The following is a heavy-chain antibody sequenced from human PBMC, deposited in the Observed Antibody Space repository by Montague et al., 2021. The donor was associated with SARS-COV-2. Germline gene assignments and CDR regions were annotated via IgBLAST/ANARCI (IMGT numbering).Heavy chain of an antibody. CDR3: ARARVAVPTTRNWFDP. J-gene: IGHJ5*02. V-gene: IGHV4-31*03. Sequence: TLSLTCTVSGGSISSGGYYWSWIRQPPGKGLEWIGYIYYSGSTYYNPSLKSRLTISVDTSKNRFSLKLSSVTAADTAMYYCARARVAVPTTRNWFDPWGQGTLVTVSS. D-gene: IGHD2-2*01. CDR1: GGSISSGGYY. CDR2: IYYSGST.